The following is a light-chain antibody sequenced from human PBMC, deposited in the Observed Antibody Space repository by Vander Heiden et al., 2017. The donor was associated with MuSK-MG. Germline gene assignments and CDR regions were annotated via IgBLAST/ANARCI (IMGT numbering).Light chain of an antibody. CDR1: SSNIGTGYD. Sequence: HSVLTQPPSVSGAPGQRVTIPCTGSSSNIGTGYDVHWYQQLPGTAPKLLIYGNNNRPSGVPDRFSGSKSGTSASLAVTGLQAEDEADYYCQSYDSSLSAYVFGTGTKVTVL. J-gene: IGLJ1*01. V-gene: IGLV1-40*01. CDR2: GNN. CDR3: QSYDSSLSAYV.